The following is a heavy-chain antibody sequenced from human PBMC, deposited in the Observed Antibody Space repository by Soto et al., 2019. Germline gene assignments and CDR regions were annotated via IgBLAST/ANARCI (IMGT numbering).Heavy chain of an antibody. CDR2: ISYDGSNK. Sequence: RGGSLSLSCAASGFTFSSYGVHWVRQAPGKGLEWVAVISYDGSNKYYADSVKGRFTLSRDNSKNTMYMQMNSLRGEDTAVYYCAKDLQMATINYHYYGMDVWGQGTTVTVS. J-gene: IGHJ6*02. CDR3: AKDLQMATINYHYYGMDV. CDR1: GFTFSSYG. V-gene: IGHV3-30*18.